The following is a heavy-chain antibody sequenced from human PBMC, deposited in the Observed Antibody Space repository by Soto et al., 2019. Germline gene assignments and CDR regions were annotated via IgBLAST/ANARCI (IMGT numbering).Heavy chain of an antibody. J-gene: IGHJ6*02. CDR3: AKDKAAAAPEDYGMDV. Sequence: SLRLSCAASGFTFDDYAMHWVRQAPGKGLEWVSGISWNSGSIGYADSVKGRFTISRDNAKNSLYLQMNSLRAEDTALYYCAKDKAAAAPEDYGMDVWGQGTTVTVSS. V-gene: IGHV3-9*01. CDR2: ISWNSGSI. CDR1: GFTFDDYA. D-gene: IGHD6-13*01.